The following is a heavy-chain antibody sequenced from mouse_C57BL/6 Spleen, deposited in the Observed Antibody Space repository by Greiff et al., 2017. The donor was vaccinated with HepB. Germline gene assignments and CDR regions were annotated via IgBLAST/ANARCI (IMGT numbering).Heavy chain of an antibody. J-gene: IGHJ2*01. D-gene: IGHD4-1*01. Sequence: EVQLQQSGPELVKPGASVKISCKASGYTFTDYYMNWVKQSHGKSLEWIGDINPNNGGTSYNQKFKGKATLTVDKSSSTAYMELRSLTSEDSAVYYCASSNWDHFDYWGQGTTLTVSS. CDR3: ASSNWDHFDY. V-gene: IGHV1-26*01. CDR2: INPNNGGT. CDR1: GYTFTDYY.